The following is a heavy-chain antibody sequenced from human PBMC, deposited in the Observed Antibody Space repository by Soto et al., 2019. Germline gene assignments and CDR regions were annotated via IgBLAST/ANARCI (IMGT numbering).Heavy chain of an antibody. CDR1: GFRFSEHS. Sequence: LVESGGGLVYPGGSLTLSCVGSGFRFSEHSMNWVRRAPGKGLQWFSYISSSSDSTYYADSVKGRFTVSRDNAKNALFLQMNSLRDDDTATYYCARLPKGSLVTAWGQGVRVTVSS. D-gene: IGHD2-21*02. CDR3: ARLPKGSLVTA. V-gene: IGHV3-48*02. J-gene: IGHJ4*02. CDR2: ISSSSDST.